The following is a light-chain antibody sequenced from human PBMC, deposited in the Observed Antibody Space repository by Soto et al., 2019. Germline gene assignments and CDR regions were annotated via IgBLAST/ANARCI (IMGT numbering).Light chain of an antibody. Sequence: IVLTQSPATLSLSPGERATLSCKTSQNIYSYLVWYQQKPGQAPRLLIYDASNRATGVPARFSGSGSGTDFTLTISSLDPEDFAVYYCQQRYGWPPITFGQGTRLEI. CDR3: QQRYGWPPIT. J-gene: IGKJ5*01. V-gene: IGKV3-11*01. CDR1: QNIYSY. CDR2: DAS.